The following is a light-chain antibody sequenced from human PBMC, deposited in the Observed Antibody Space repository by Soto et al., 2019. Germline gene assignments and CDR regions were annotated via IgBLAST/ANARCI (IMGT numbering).Light chain of an antibody. V-gene: IGKV3-15*01. J-gene: IGKJ1*01. Sequence: EIVMTQSPATLSVSPGERATLSCRASQSVSSNLAWYQQKPGQAPRLLIYGASTRATGIPARFSGSGSGTDCTLTISSLQSEDFAVYYCEQYNNWPPWPFGQGTKVEIK. CDR2: GAS. CDR1: QSVSSN. CDR3: EQYNNWPPWP.